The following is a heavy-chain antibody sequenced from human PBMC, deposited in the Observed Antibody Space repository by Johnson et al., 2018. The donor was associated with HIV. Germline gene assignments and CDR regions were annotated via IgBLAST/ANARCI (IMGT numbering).Heavy chain of an antibody. J-gene: IGHJ3*02. CDR3: ARGKLPAALRRGDAFDI. D-gene: IGHD2-2*01. V-gene: IGHV3-20*04. CDR1: GFTFDDYD. Sequence: EVQLVESGGNVVRPGGSLRLSCAASGFTFDDYDMSWVRQAPGKGLEWVSCINWNGGSTGYVDSVKGRFTISRDTAKNSLYLQMNSLRAEDTALYYCARGKLPAALRRGDAFDIWGQGTMVTVSS. CDR2: INWNGGST.